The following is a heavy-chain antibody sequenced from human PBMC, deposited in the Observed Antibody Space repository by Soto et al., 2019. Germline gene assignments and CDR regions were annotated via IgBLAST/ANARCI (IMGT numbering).Heavy chain of an antibody. Sequence: SETLSLTCTVSGCSFSPNYWSWIRQSPGKGLEWIGYIYYAGTTSYNPSLKSRATISLETSKSQFSLRLTSVTAADTAVYYCARGPPFYWGQGTLVTVSS. CDR2: IYYAGTT. CDR3: ARGPPFY. J-gene: IGHJ4*02. CDR1: GCSFSPNY. V-gene: IGHV4-59*08.